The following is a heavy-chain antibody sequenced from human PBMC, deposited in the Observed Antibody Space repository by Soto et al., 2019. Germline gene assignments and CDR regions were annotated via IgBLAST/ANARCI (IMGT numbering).Heavy chain of an antibody. J-gene: IGHJ5*02. Sequence: SETLSLTCTVSGGSISIYYWSWIRQPPGKGLEWIGYIYYSGSTNYNPSLKSRVTISVDTSNNQFSLKLSSVTAADTAVYYCARPVVSGKSLDCFDPWGQGTLVTVSS. CDR2: IYYSGST. CDR1: GGSISIYY. CDR3: ARPVVSGKSLDCFDP. V-gene: IGHV4-59*08.